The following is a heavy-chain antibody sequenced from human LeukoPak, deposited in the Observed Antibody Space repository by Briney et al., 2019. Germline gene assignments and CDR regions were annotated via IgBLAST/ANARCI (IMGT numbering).Heavy chain of an antibody. CDR3: AKHAVGVVVPAAYYANFWFDP. V-gene: IGHV4-59*08. CDR1: GGSISSYY. CDR2: IYYSGST. J-gene: IGHJ5*02. D-gene: IGHD2-2*01. Sequence: SETLSLTCTVSGGSISSYYWSWIRQPPGKGLEWIGYIYYSGSTNYNPSLKSRVTISVDTSKNQFSLKLSSVTAADPAGYYCAKHAVGVVVPAAYYANFWFDPWGQGTLVTVSS.